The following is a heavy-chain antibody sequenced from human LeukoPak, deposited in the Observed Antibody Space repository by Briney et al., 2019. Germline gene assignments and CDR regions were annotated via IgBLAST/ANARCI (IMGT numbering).Heavy chain of an antibody. J-gene: IGHJ4*02. CDR3: AKVRTGHYFDY. CDR2: ISSSGGST. D-gene: IGHD3/OR15-3a*01. V-gene: IGHV3-23*01. Sequence: GGSPRLSCAASGFTFTHYAMSWVRQAPGKGLEWVSSISSSGGSTYYADSVKGRFTISRDDSKNTLYVQMNSLRAEDTAVYYCAKVRTGHYFDYWGQGTLVTVSS. CDR1: GFTFTHYA.